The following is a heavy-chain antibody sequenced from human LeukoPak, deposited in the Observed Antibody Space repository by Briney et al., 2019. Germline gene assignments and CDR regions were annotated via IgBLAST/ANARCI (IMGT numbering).Heavy chain of an antibody. D-gene: IGHD3-3*01. CDR2: IKSKTDGGTT. CDR3: TTAAYFWSGYYEH. CDR1: GFTFSNAW. V-gene: IGHV3-15*01. J-gene: IGHJ1*01. Sequence: GGSLRLSCAASGFTFSNAWMSWVRQAPGKGLEWVGRIKSKTDGGTTDYAAPVKGRFTISRDDSKDTLYLQMNSLKTEDTAVYYCTTAAYFWSGYYEHWGQGTLVTVSS.